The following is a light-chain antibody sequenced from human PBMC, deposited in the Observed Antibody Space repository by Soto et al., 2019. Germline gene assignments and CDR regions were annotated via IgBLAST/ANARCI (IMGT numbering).Light chain of an antibody. CDR2: GNS. CDR3: QSYDSSLSGSV. Sequence: QSVLPQPPSVSGAPGQRVTISCTGSSSNIGAGYDVHWYQQLPGTAPKLLIYGNSNRPSGVPDRFSGYKSGTSASLAITGLQAEDEADYYCQSYDSSLSGSVFGGGTKLTVL. V-gene: IGLV1-40*01. CDR1: SSNIGAGYD. J-gene: IGLJ3*02.